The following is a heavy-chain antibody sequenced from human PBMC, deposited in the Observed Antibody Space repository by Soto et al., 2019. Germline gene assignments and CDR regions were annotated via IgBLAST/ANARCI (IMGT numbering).Heavy chain of an antibody. CDR2: ISYEGRYT. J-gene: IGHJ4*02. V-gene: IGHV3-30*03. CDR3: ARHLGSSASVSCPDF. CDR1: GFTFNNYG. Sequence: QVQLVESGGGVVQPGKSLRLSCVGSGFTFNNYGIHWVRQAPGKGLEWVAVISYEGRYTSSGDSVQGRFTISRDNAEQLAYLQKKTLRKGDTAVYFRARHLGSSASVSCPDFRAQGTLVTVSS. D-gene: IGHD3-10*01.